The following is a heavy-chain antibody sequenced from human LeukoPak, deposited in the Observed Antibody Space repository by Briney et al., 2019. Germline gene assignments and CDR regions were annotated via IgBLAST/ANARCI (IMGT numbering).Heavy chain of an antibody. Sequence: GGSLRLSCAASGFTFSNAWMSWVRQAPGKGLEWVSAISGSGGSTYYADSVKGRFTISRDNSKNTLYLQMNSLRAEDTAVYYCANLGGGWPFVVVTAWGQGTLVTVSS. J-gene: IGHJ4*02. V-gene: IGHV3-23*01. CDR1: GFTFSNAW. CDR2: ISGSGGST. D-gene: IGHD2-21*02. CDR3: ANLGGGWPFVVVTA.